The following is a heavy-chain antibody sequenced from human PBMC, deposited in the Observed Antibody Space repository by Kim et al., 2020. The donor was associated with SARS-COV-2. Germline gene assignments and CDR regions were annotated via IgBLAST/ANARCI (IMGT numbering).Heavy chain of an antibody. V-gene: IGHV3-48*02. D-gene: IGHD7-27*01. CDR1: GFTFSNYN. CDR3: ATGRSRAFDI. CDR2: ITSSSSTV. Sequence: GGSLRLSCAASGFTFSNYNMQWVRQAPGKGLEWVSYITSSSSTVYYTDSVKGRFTISRDNAKNSLYLHMNSLRDEDTALYYCATGRSRAFDIWGQGTMVTVSS. J-gene: IGHJ3*02.